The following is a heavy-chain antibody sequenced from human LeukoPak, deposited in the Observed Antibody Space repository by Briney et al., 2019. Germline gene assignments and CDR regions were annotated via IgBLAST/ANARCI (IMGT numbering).Heavy chain of an antibody. CDR3: ARALNWFDP. V-gene: IGHV4-39*07. J-gene: IGHJ5*02. CDR2: IYYSGNI. Sequence: SETLSLTCTVSGGSISSSSYYWGWIRQPPGKGLEWIGSIYYSGNIYYNPSLKSRVTISVGTSKNQFSLKLSSVTAADTAVYYCARALNWFDPWGQGTLVTVSS. CDR1: GGSISSSSYY.